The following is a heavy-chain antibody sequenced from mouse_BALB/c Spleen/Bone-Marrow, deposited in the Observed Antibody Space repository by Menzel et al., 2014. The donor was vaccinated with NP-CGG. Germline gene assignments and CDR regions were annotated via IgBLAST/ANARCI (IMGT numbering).Heavy chain of an antibody. CDR3: ARVIYWYLDV. J-gene: IGHJ1*01. CDR2: ILPRSGST. CDR1: GYTFSNYW. V-gene: IGHV1-9*01. Sequence: QVQLQQSGAELMKPGASVKISCMATGYTFSNYWIEWVKQRPGHGLEWIGEILPRSGSTDYNENFKGKATFTADTSSNTAYMQLSSLTSADSAVYYCARVIYWYLDVWGAGTTVTVSS.